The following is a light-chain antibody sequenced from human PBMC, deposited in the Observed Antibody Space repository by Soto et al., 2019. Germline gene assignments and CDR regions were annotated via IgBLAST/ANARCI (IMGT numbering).Light chain of an antibody. V-gene: IGKV1-5*01. J-gene: IGKJ1*01. CDR3: QQYSSYQWT. CDR1: QSISYW. Sequence: IQMTQSPSTLSASVGDRVSITCRASQSISYWLAWYQQKPGKAPKLLIFDASNLESGVPSRFSGSGSGTEFTLTISSLQPDDFATYYCQQYSSYQWTFGQGTKVDIK. CDR2: DAS.